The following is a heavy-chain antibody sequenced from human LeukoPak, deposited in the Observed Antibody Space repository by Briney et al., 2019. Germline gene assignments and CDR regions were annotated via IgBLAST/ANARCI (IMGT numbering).Heavy chain of an antibody. Sequence: PGGSLRLSCAASGFTFSSYAMSWVRQAPGKGLEWVSAISGSGGSTYYADSMKGRFTISRDNSKNTLYLQMNSLRAEDTAVYYCAKDRSYYYGPSDWFDPWGQGTLVTVSS. V-gene: IGHV3-23*01. J-gene: IGHJ5*02. CDR3: AKDRSYYYGPSDWFDP. CDR2: ISGSGGST. CDR1: GFTFSSYA. D-gene: IGHD3-10*01.